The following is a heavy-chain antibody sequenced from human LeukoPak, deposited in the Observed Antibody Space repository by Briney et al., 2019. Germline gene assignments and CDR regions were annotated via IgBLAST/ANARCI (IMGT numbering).Heavy chain of an antibody. CDR3: AKGPQLYSGYHPGY. Sequence: GGSLSLSCVASGFTFSSAAMTWVRQAPGKGLEWISTITGSDDETYYANSVRGRFTISRDSSTNTVHLQMNSLRVDDTAIYYCAKGPQLYSGYHPGYWSQGTLVTVSS. CDR2: ITGSDDET. J-gene: IGHJ4*02. CDR1: GFTFSSAA. V-gene: IGHV3-23*01. D-gene: IGHD3-22*01.